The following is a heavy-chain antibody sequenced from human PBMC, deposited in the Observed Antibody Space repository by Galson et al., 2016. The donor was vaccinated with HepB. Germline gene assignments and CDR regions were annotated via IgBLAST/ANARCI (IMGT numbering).Heavy chain of an antibody. CDR2: ISYSSSSI. D-gene: IGHD3-22*01. CDR1: GFSFSTYS. Sequence: SLRLSCSASGFSFSTYSMNWVRQAPGKGLEWVSYISYSSSSIYYADSVRGRFTVSRDNARNSLYLQMNSLRDEDTAVYYCARRTYDTNGYYLDYWGQGTLVTVSS. V-gene: IGHV3-48*02. CDR3: ARRTYDTNGYYLDY. J-gene: IGHJ4*02.